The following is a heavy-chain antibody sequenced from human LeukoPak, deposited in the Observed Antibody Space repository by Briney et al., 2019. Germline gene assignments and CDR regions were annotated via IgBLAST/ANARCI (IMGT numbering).Heavy chain of an antibody. V-gene: IGHV1-18*01. D-gene: IGHD3-3*01. CDR2: ISAYNGNT. CDR3: ARELTYYDFWSGYYSPSYFDY. J-gene: IGHJ4*02. Sequence: ASVNVSCKASGYTFTSYGISWVRQAPGQGLEWMGWISAYNGNTNYAQKLQGRVTMTTDTSTGTAYMELRSLRSDDTAVYYCARELTYYDFWSGYYSPSYFDYWGQGTLVTVSS. CDR1: GYTFTSYG.